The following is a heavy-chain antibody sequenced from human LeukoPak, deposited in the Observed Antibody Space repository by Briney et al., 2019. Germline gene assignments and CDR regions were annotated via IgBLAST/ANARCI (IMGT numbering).Heavy chain of an antibody. J-gene: IGHJ6*03. CDR2: IIPIFGTA. CDR1: GGTFSSYA. V-gene: IGHV1-69*05. Sequence: ASVKVSCKASGGTFSSYAISWVRQAPGQGLEWMGGIIPIFGTANYAQKFQGRVTITTDESTSTAYMELSSLRSEDTAVYYCARSHYYYMDVWGKGTTVTVSS. CDR3: ARSHYYYMDV.